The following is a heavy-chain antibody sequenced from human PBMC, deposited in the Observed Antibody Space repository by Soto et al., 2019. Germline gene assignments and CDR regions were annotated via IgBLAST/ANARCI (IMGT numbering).Heavy chain of an antibody. V-gene: IGHV1-18*01. CDR2: ISVYSGNT. D-gene: IGHD6-6*01. J-gene: IGHJ4*02. CDR3: ARARAEYSSSFSYYFDS. CDR1: GYTFATYG. Sequence: ASVKVSCKASGYTFATYGITWVRQAPGQGLEWVAWISVYSGNTNYAQRVQGRVTLTRDTFTSTAYMELRSLRSDDTAVYYCARARAEYSSSFSYYFDSWGQGTLVTVS.